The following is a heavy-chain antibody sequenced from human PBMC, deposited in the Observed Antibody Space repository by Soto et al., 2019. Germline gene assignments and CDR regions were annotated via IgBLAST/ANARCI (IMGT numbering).Heavy chain of an antibody. D-gene: IGHD4-17*01. CDR1: GFTFSSYG. CDR2: IWYDGSNK. Sequence: GGSLRLSCAASGFTFSSYGMHWVRQAPGKGLEWVAVIWYDGSNKYYADSVKGRFTISRDNSKNTLYLQMNSLRAEDTAVYYCARVGGGRNYGHYYYGMDVWGQGTTVTVSS. V-gene: IGHV3-33*01. J-gene: IGHJ6*02. CDR3: ARVGGGRNYGHYYYGMDV.